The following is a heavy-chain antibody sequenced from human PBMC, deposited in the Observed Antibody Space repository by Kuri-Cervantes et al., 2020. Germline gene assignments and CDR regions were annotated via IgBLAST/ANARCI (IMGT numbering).Heavy chain of an antibody. CDR1: GFTVSGDY. Sequence: GESLKISCAASGFTVSGDYMTWIRQAPGKGLEWVSVIYSNGRTYYADSVKGRFTISRDNSKNSLYLQMNSLRVEDTALYYCARHDWFESWGQGTLVTVSS. V-gene: IGHV3-53*01. J-gene: IGHJ5*01. CDR3: ARHDWFES. CDR2: IYSNGRT.